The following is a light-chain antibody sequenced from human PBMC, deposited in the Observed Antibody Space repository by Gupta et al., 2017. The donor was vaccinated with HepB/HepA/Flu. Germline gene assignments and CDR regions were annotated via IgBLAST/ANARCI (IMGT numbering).Light chain of an antibody. J-gene: IGKJ4*01. CDR2: GTS. V-gene: IGKV3-20*01. CDR3: QHDSISPLT. Sequence: EIVLTPSPGTLSLSPGERATLSCRASQSVSSSYLAWYQQKPRQAPRLLMYGTSSRAPGIPDRCGGSGWGKEFTLTSSRREPEDGAVYYCQHDSISPLTFGGGTXVEIK. CDR1: QSVSSSY.